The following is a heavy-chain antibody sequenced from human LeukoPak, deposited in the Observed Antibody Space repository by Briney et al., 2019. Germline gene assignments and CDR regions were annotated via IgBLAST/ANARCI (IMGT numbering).Heavy chain of an antibody. Sequence: GGSLRLSCAASGFGLSNFWMHWVRQAPGKGLVWVSRIKTDGTTTVYADSVKGRFTISRDNSKNTLYLQMNSLGIEDTAIYSCARDPTMVRGTMDAWGKGTAVTVSS. D-gene: IGHD3-10*01. V-gene: IGHV3-74*01. CDR1: GFGLSNFW. CDR2: IKTDGTTT. CDR3: ARDPTMVRGTMDA. J-gene: IGHJ6*03.